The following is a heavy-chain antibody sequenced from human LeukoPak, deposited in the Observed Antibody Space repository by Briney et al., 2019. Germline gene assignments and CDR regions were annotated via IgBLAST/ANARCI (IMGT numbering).Heavy chain of an antibody. CDR3: AKESGVLLWFGELRFDY. CDR2: IRYDGSNK. CDR1: GCTFSSYG. J-gene: IGHJ4*02. Sequence: GGSLRLSCAASGCTFSSYGMHWVRQAPGKGLEWVAFIRYDGSNKYYADSVKGRFTISRDNSKNTLYLQTNSLRAEDTAVYYCAKESGVLLWFGELRFDYWGQGTLVTVSS. D-gene: IGHD3-10*01. V-gene: IGHV3-30*02.